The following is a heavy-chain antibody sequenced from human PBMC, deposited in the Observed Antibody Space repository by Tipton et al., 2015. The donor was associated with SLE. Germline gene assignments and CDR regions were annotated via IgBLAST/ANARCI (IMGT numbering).Heavy chain of an antibody. CDR1: GGSLSSSSSY. Sequence: TLSLTCTVSGGSLSSSSSYCGWSRPPPGRGLEWIGSIYYSGSTYYHPSLKSRVTISVDTSKNQFSLKLSSVTAADTAVYYCARLRTTVPHFDYWGQGTLVTVSS. CDR2: IYYSGST. D-gene: IGHD4-17*01. J-gene: IGHJ4*02. CDR3: ARLRTTVPHFDY. V-gene: IGHV4-39*07.